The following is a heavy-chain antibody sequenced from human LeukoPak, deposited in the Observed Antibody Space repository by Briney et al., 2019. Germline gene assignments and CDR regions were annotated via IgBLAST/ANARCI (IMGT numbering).Heavy chain of an antibody. J-gene: IGHJ4*02. Sequence: GDSLRLSWVVSGLTVSSNDMSWVRQAPGQWLEWVSVIDSGGGTHYADSVKGRFTITRDNSKNTLYLHMNRLRVAATAVYYCARLSSSGCDWGQGTLVTVSS. CDR1: GLTVSSND. D-gene: IGHD3-22*01. V-gene: IGHV3-53*01. CDR2: IDSGGGT. CDR3: ARLSSSGCD.